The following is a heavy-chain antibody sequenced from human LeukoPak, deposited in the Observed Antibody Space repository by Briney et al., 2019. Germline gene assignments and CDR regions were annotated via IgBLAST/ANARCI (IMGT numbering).Heavy chain of an antibody. J-gene: IGHJ4*02. Sequence: GESLKISCKGSGYSFTSYWIGWVRQMPGKGLEWMGIIYPGDSDTRYSPSFQGQVTISADKSISTAYLQWSSLKASDTAMYYCARRSVSSSSRNWGAYDYWGQGTLVTVSS. D-gene: IGHD6-13*01. CDR2: IYPGDSDT. CDR1: GYSFTSYW. CDR3: ARRSVSSSSRNWGAYDY. V-gene: IGHV5-51*01.